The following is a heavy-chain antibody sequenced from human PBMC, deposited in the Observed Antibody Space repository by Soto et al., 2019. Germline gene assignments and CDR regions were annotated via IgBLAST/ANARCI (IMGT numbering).Heavy chain of an antibody. CDR1: GGTFSSYT. CDR3: ERAKQPRTGYGS. CDR2: IIPILGIA. J-gene: IGHJ5*02. Sequence: QVQLVQSGAEVKKPGSSVKVSCKASGGTFSSYTISWVRQAPGQGLEWMGRIIPILGIANYAQKFQVRVTITATKATSTAYMELSSLRSEDPAVYYCERAKQPRTGYGSWGQGTLVTVSS. V-gene: IGHV1-69*02. D-gene: IGHD3-9*01.